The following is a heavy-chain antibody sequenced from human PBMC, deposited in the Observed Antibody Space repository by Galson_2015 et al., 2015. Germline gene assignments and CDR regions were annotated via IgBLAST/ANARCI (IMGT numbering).Heavy chain of an antibody. Sequence: SLRLSCAASGFTFSSYWMSWVRQAPGKGLEWVANIKQDGSEKYYVDSVKGRFTISRDNAKNSLYLQMNSLRAEDTAVYYCARDGTGSGWNLNSYYGMDVWGQGTTVTVSS. J-gene: IGHJ6*02. CDR2: IKQDGSEK. D-gene: IGHD6-19*01. CDR1: GFTFSSYW. CDR3: ARDGTGSGWNLNSYYGMDV. V-gene: IGHV3-7*03.